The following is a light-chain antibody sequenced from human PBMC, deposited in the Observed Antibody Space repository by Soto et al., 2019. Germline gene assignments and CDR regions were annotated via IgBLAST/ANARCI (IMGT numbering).Light chain of an antibody. CDR3: PSFQSGHTHG. CDR2: EVN. V-gene: IGLV2-14*01. J-gene: IGLJ6*01. CDR1: RSDIGDSNF. Sequence: QSVLPQPASVSGSPGQSVTISCTGPRSDIGDSNFISWYQHSPGKAPRLLIYEVNNRPSGVSRRFSGSTAGNTDSLTISGLLDNYNSTYFCPSFQSGHTHGVGSRT.